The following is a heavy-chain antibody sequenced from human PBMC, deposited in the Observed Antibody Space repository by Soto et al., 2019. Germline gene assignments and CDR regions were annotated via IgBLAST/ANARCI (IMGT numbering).Heavy chain of an antibody. D-gene: IGHD3-22*01. CDR2: VTSNSGFI. V-gene: IGHV3-21*01. CDR1: GFTFSRYT. CDR3: TRDQDYYDSSAFGY. J-gene: IGHJ4*02. Sequence: GGSLRLSCVASGFTFSRYTMSWVRQAPGKWLEWVSSVTSNSGFISYSDSVKGRLTISRDDAKNSLFLQLSNLRAGDTAFYYCTRDQDYYDSSAFGYWGQGTLVTVSS.